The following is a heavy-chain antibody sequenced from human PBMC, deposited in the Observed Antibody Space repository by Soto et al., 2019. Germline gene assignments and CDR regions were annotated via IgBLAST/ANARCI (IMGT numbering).Heavy chain of an antibody. D-gene: IGHD3-22*01. CDR3: ARHLGGHYYDSSGPRYYGMDV. V-gene: IGHV1-69*13. CDR2: IIPIFGTA. CDR1: GGTFSSYA. J-gene: IGHJ6*02. Sequence: RASVKVSCKASGGTFSSYAISWVRQAPGQGLEWMGGIIPIFGTANYAQKFQGRVTITADESTSTAYMELSSLRSEDTAVYYCARHLGGHYYDSSGPRYYGMDVWGQGTKVTVSS.